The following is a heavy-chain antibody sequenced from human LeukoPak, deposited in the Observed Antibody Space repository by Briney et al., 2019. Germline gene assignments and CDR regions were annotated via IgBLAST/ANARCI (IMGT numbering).Heavy chain of an antibody. J-gene: IGHJ3*02. CDR3: ARDRTSLGYCSGGSCRYDAFDI. CDR1: GYTFTSYD. V-gene: IGHV1-8*01. D-gene: IGHD2-15*01. Sequence: GASVKVSCKASGYTFTSYDINCVRQATGQGLESMGWMNPNSGNTGYAQKFQGRVTITRNTSISTAYMELSSLRSEDTAVYYCARDRTSLGYCSGGSCRYDAFDIWGQGTMVTVSS. CDR2: MNPNSGNT.